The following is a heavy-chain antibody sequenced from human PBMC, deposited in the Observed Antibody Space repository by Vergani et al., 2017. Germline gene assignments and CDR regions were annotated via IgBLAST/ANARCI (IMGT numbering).Heavy chain of an antibody. V-gene: IGHV4-61*01. J-gene: IGHJ4*02. CDR2: IYYSGST. Sequence: QVQLQESGPGLVKPSETLSLTCTVSGGSVSSGSYYWSWIRQPPGKGLEWIGYIYYSGSTNYNPSLKSRVTISVDTSKNQFSLKLSSVTAADTAVYYCASSMVRGVIAYWGQGTLVTVSS. CDR1: GGSVSSGSYY. CDR3: ASSMVRGVIAY. D-gene: IGHD3-10*01.